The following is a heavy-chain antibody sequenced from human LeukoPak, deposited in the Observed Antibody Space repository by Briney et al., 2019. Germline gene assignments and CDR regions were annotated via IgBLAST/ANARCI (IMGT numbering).Heavy chain of an antibody. D-gene: IGHD2-2*01. Sequence: SQTLSLTCTVSGGSISSGGYYWSWIRQHPGKGLEWIGYIYYSGSTYYNPSLKSRVTISVDTSKNQFSLKLSSVTAADTAVYYCARESYCSSTSCYSDYYYYGMDVWGQGTTVTVSS. CDR2: IYYSGST. CDR1: GGSISSGGYY. J-gene: IGHJ6*02. V-gene: IGHV4-31*03. CDR3: ARESYCSSTSCYSDYYYYGMDV.